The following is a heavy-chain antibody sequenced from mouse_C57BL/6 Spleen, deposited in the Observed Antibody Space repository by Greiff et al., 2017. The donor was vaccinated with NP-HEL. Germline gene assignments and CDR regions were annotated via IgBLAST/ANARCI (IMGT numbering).Heavy chain of an antibody. CDR1: GYTFTDYN. V-gene: IGHV1-22*01. D-gene: IGHD1-1*01. J-gene: IGHJ4*01. Sequence: EVQLQESGPELVKPGASVKMSCKASGYTFTDYNMHWVKQSHGKSLEWIGYINPNNGGTSYNQKFKGKATLTVNKSSSTAYMELRSLTSEDSAVYYCADITTVVEDYAMDYWGQGTSVTVSS. CDR3: ADITTVVEDYAMDY. CDR2: INPNNGGT.